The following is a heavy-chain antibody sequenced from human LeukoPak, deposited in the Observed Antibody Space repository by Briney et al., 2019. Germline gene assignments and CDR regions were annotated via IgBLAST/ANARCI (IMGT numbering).Heavy chain of an antibody. Sequence: GGSLRLSCAASGFTFSNSAMSWVRQAPGKGLEWVSTLSGSGITTYYADSVKGRFTISRDNSKNTLYLQMNSLKAEDTAVYYCAKGIYSSGWSYFDYWGHGTLVNVSS. CDR1: GFTFSNSA. V-gene: IGHV3-23*01. D-gene: IGHD6-19*01. J-gene: IGHJ4*01. CDR3: AKGIYSSGWSYFDY. CDR2: LSGSGITT.